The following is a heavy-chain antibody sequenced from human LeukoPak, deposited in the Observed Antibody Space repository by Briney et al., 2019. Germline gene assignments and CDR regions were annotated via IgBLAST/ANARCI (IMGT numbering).Heavy chain of an antibody. D-gene: IGHD6-6*01. Sequence: GASVKVSCKASGYTFTSYGISWVRQAPGQGLEWMGWISAYNGNTNYAQKLQGRVTMTTDTSTSTAYMELRSLRSDDTAVYYCARNMIEQRVVGGIRFDPWGQGTLVTVSS. CDR1: GYTFTSYG. CDR3: ARNMIEQRVVGGIRFDP. V-gene: IGHV1-18*01. CDR2: ISAYNGNT. J-gene: IGHJ5*02.